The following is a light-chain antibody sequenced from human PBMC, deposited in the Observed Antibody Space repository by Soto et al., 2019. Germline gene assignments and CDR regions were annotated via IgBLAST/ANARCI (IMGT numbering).Light chain of an antibody. V-gene: IGKV3-15*01. Sequence: EIVMTQSPATLSVSPGERVTLSCRASRSVSSNLAWYQQKPGQAPRLLIYGASTRATGIPARFSGSGSGTKFTLTISSLQSEDFAVYYCQQYNDWPPLYTFGQGTKVDIK. J-gene: IGKJ2*01. CDR2: GAS. CDR3: QQYNDWPPLYT. CDR1: RSVSSN.